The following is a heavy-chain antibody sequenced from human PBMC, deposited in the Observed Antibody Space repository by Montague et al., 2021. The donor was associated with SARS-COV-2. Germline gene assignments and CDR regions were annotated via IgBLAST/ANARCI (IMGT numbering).Heavy chain of an antibody. CDR2: IYYSGST. J-gene: IGHJ4*02. D-gene: IGHD1-26*01. CDR3: ARQMTSWWELLYYFDY. V-gene: IGHV4-39*01. Sequence: SETLSLTCTVSGGSISSSSCYWGWIRQPPGKGLEWNGCIYYSGSTYYNPSLKSRVTISVDTSKNQFSLKLSSVTAADTAVYYCARQMTSWWELLYYFDYWGQGTLVTVSS. CDR1: GGSISSSSCY.